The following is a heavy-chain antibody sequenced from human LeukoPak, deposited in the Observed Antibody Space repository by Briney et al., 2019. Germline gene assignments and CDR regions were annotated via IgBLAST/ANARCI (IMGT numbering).Heavy chain of an antibody. CDR1: GYTFTSYY. Sequence: ASVKVSCKASGYTFTSYYMHWVRQAPGQGLEWMGWISAYNGNTNYAQKLQGRVTMTTDTSTSTAYMELRSLRSDDTAVYYCARGESDDYYYYYGMDVWGQGTTVTVSS. J-gene: IGHJ6*02. CDR3: ARGESDDYYYYYGMDV. D-gene: IGHD3-10*01. CDR2: ISAYNGNT. V-gene: IGHV1-18*04.